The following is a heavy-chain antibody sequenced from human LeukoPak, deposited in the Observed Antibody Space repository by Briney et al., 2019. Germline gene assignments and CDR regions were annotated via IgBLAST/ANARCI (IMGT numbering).Heavy chain of an antibody. J-gene: IGHJ6*02. CDR1: GFTFSTYG. CDR2: IGGSGETT. CDR3: ARDKPYYYYYGMDV. V-gene: IGHV3-23*01. Sequence: GGSLRLSCAASGFTFSTYGMSWVRQAPGKGLEWVAIIGGSGETTIYGDSVKGRLTISRDNSKNTVYLQMNSPRVEDTAVYYCARDKPYYYYYGMDVWGQGTTVTVSS.